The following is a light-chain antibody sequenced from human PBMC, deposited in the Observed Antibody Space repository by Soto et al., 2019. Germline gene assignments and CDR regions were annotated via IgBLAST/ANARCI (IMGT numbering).Light chain of an antibody. CDR2: AAS. Sequence: EIVMTQSPATLSVSPGERATLSCRASQSVDNNLAWYQQQPGQAPRLLVYAASTRATGLPAKYSGSGSGTEFTLTISSLQSEDFAVYYCQQYGSSVTFGGGTKVEIK. CDR3: QQYGSSVT. V-gene: IGKV3-15*01. CDR1: QSVDNN. J-gene: IGKJ4*01.